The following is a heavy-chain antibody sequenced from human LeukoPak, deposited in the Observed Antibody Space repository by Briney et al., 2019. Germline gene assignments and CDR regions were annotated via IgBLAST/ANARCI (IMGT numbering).Heavy chain of an antibody. D-gene: IGHD3-10*01. CDR3: ASRVPGGTGFFDY. Sequence: GGSLRLSCAASGFTFSSYEMNWVRQAPGKGLEWVSYISSTGSTIYYADSLKGRFTISRDNAKNSLYLQMNSLRAEDTAVYYCASRVPGGTGFFDYWGQGTLVTVSS. CDR2: ISSTGSTI. V-gene: IGHV3-48*03. J-gene: IGHJ4*02. CDR1: GFTFSSYE.